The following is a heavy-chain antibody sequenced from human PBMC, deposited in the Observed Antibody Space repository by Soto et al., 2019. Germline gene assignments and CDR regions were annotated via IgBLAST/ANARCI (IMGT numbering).Heavy chain of an antibody. V-gene: IGHV1-2*04. J-gene: IGHJ3*02. CDR2: INPNSGGT. CDR3: ARAAPTMVRGAYAFDI. D-gene: IGHD3-10*01. Sequence: ASVKVSCKASGYTFTGYYMHWVRQAPGQGLEWMGWINPNSGGTNYAQKFQGWVTMTRDTSISTAYMELSRLRSDDTAVYYCARAAPTMVRGAYAFDIWGQGTMVTVSS. CDR1: GYTFTGYY.